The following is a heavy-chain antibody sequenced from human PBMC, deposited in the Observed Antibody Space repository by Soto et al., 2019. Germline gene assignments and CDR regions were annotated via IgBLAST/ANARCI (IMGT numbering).Heavy chain of an antibody. J-gene: IGHJ6*02. CDR3: ARFSSVVVPAAMLAYYGMDV. V-gene: IGHV5-10-1*01. CDR1: GYSLTSYW. D-gene: IGHD2-2*01. Sequence: GESLKRSGNGSGYSLTSYWISWVRQMPGKGLEWMGRIDPSDSYTNYSPSFQGHVTISADKSISTAYLQWSILKASDTAMYYCARFSSVVVPAAMLAYYGMDVWGQGTTVTVSS. CDR2: IDPSDSYT.